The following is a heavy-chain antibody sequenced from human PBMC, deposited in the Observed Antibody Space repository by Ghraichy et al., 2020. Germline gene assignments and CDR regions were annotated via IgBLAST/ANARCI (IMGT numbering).Heavy chain of an antibody. V-gene: IGHV4-34*01. Sequence: SETLSLTCAVYGGSFSGYYWSWIRQPPGKGLEWIGEINHSGSTNYNPSLKSRVTISVDTSKNQFSLKLSSVTAADTAVYYCASTVLLWFGESDGGYYFDYWGQGTLVTVSS. CDR3: ASTVLLWFGESDGGYYFDY. D-gene: IGHD3-10*01. J-gene: IGHJ4*02. CDR1: GGSFSGYY. CDR2: INHSGST.